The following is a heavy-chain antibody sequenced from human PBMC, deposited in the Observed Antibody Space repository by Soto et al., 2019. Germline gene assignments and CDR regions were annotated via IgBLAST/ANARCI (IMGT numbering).Heavy chain of an antibody. D-gene: IGHD3-16*01. CDR1: GGSISSGGYY. Sequence: PSETLPLTCTVSGGSISSGGYYWSWIRQHPGKGLEWIGYIYYTGSTYYNPSLKSRVTISVDTSKNQFSLKLSSVTAADTAVYYCASGGRGHIYFDYWGQGALVTVSS. V-gene: IGHV4-31*02. J-gene: IGHJ4*02. CDR3: ASGGRGHIYFDY. CDR2: IYYTGST.